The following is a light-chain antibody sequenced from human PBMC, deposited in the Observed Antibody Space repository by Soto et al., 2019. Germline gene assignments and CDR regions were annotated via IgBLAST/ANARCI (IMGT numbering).Light chain of an antibody. Sequence: QAVVTQPPSVSEAPGQRVTISCTGSSSNIGAGYDVHWYQQLPGTAPKLLIYGNSNRPSGVPDRFSGSKSGTSASLAITGLQAEDEADYYCQSYDSSLSGVVFGGGTQLTVL. CDR1: SSNIGAGYD. CDR3: QSYDSSLSGVV. CDR2: GNS. J-gene: IGLJ2*01. V-gene: IGLV1-40*01.